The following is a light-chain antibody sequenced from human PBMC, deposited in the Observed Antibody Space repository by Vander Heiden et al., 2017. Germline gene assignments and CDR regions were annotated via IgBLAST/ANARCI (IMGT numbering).Light chain of an antibody. J-gene: IGLJ2*01. V-gene: IGLV2-11*01. CDR2: DVS. Sequence: QSALTQPRSVSGSPGQSVTISCTGTSSDVGGYNYVSWYQQHPGKVPKIMTYDVSKRPSGVPDRFSGSKSGNTASLTISGLQAEDEADYYCGSYGGNYLVFGGGTKLTVL. CDR3: GSYGGNYLV. CDR1: SSDVGGYNY.